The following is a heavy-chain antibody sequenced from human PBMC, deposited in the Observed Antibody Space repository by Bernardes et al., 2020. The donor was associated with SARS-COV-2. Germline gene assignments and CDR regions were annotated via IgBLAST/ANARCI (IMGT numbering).Heavy chain of an antibody. D-gene: IGHD3-9*01. Sequence: ASLKDSCKASGYTFTGYYMHWVRQAPGQGLEWMGWITPTSGGTTYAQKFQGWVTMTRDTSISTAYMELSRLRSDDTAVYYCAREGGVRYFDWLAHSGRAFDIWGQGTMVTVSS. CDR2: ITPTSGGT. J-gene: IGHJ3*02. V-gene: IGHV1-2*04. CDR3: AREGGVRYFDWLAHSGRAFDI. CDR1: GYTFTGYY.